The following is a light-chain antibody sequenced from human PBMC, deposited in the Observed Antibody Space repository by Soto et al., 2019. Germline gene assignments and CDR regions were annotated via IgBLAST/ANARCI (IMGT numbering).Light chain of an antibody. V-gene: IGKV3-15*01. J-gene: IGKJ1*01. CDR2: GAS. Sequence: EIVMTQSPATLSVSPGERATLSCRASQSVSGNLAWYQQKPGQAPRLLIYGASTRATGIPARFSGSGSGTEFTFTISSLQSEDFAVYYCQQYNNWPLTFGQGTKVEIK. CDR3: QQYNNWPLT. CDR1: QSVSGN.